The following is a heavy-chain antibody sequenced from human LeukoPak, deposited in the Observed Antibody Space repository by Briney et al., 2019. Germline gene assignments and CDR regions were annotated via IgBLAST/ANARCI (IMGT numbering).Heavy chain of an antibody. Sequence: PGGSLRLSCAASGFTFSSYAMSWVRQAPGKGLEWVSAISGSGGSTYYADSVKGRFTISRDNSKNTLYLQMNSLRAEDTAAYYCAKGPQYYYGSGSYYAPGYFDYWGQGTLVTVSS. D-gene: IGHD3-10*01. CDR3: AKGPQYYYGSGSYYAPGYFDY. J-gene: IGHJ4*02. V-gene: IGHV3-23*01. CDR1: GFTFSSYA. CDR2: ISGSGGST.